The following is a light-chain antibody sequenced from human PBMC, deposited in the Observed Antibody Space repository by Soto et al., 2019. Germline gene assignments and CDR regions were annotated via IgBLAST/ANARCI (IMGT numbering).Light chain of an antibody. CDR2: DAS. Sequence: EIVLAQSPATLSLSPGERVTLSCRASQSVSSYLAWYQQKPGQAPRLLIYDASNRATGIPARFSGSGSGTDFTLTISSLEPEDFAVYFCQQYGSYPLTFGGGTKVDIK. J-gene: IGKJ4*01. V-gene: IGKV3-11*01. CDR1: QSVSSY. CDR3: QQYGSYPLT.